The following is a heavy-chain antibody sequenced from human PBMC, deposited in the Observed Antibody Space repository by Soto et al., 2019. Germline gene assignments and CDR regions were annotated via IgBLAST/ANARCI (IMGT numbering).Heavy chain of an antibody. CDR2: IHQSGRT. CDR3: ARVAYGDYFSGNWFDP. V-gene: IGHV4-30-2*01. Sequence: SKTLSLTSAVSVASSAGVGSSWSWFRQPPGKGLEWIGYIHQSGRTYYNPSLKSRITISVDRAKNQFSLKLSSVTAADTAVYYCARVAYGDYFSGNWFDPWGQGTLVTVSS. J-gene: IGHJ5*02. D-gene: IGHD4-17*01. CDR1: VASSAGVGSS.